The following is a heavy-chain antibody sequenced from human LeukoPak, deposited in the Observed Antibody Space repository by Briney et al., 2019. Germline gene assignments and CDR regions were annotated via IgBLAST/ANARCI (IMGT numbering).Heavy chain of an antibody. J-gene: IGHJ4*02. CDR1: GYTFTGYY. Sequence: GASVKVSCKASGYTFTGYYMHWVRQAPGQGPEWMGWINPNSGGTNYAQKLQGWVTMTRDTSISTAYMELSRLRSDDTAVYYCARALYDSAVYFDYWGQGTLVTVSS. V-gene: IGHV1-2*04. D-gene: IGHD5/OR15-5a*01. CDR2: INPNSGGT. CDR3: ARALYDSAVYFDY.